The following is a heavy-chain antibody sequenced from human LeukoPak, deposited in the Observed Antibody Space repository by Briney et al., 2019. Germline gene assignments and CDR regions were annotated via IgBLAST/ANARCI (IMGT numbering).Heavy chain of an antibody. D-gene: IGHD4-17*01. Sequence: SETLSLTCTVSGGSISTYFWSWIRQPPGKGLEWIGYIYYSGSTNYNPSLKSRVTISLDTSKNQFSLKLTSVTAADTAVYYCARAPGTTFDYWGHGNMVTVSS. J-gene: IGHJ4*01. CDR2: IYYSGST. V-gene: IGHV4-59*08. CDR1: GGSISTYF. CDR3: ARAPGTTFDY.